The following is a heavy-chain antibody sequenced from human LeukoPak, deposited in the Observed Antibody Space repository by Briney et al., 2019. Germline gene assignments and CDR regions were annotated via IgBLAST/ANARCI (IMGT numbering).Heavy chain of an antibody. Sequence: PGGSLRLSCAASGFTFSSYWMHWVRQAPGKGLVWVSRINSDGSSTSYADSVKGQFTISRDNAKNTLYLQMNSLRAEDTAVYYCARAGLAVDSSGYYSYGMDVWGQGTTVTVSS. CDR1: GFTFSSYW. J-gene: IGHJ6*02. CDR3: ARAGLAVDSSGYYSYGMDV. V-gene: IGHV3-74*01. CDR2: INSDGSST. D-gene: IGHD3-22*01.